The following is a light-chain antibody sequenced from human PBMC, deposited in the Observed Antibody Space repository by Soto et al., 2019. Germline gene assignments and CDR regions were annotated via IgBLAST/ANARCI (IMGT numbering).Light chain of an antibody. J-gene: IGLJ3*02. CDR1: CSNTGAGYE. V-gene: IGLV1-40*01. CDR3: QSFDSSLSNSWV. CDR2: GVT. Sequence: QSVLTQPPSVSGAPGQRVTISSTGGCSNTGAGYEVHWYQHLPGTAPKLLIYGVTNRPSGVPDRFSGSRSGTSASLAITGLQAEDEADYYCQSFDSSLSNSWVFGGGTKLTVL.